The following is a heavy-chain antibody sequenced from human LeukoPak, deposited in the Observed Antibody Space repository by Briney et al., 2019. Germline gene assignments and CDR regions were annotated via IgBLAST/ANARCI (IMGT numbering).Heavy chain of an antibody. CDR3: AKVDYGDLYYFDY. CDR1: GFTFSSYA. V-gene: IGHV3-23*01. CDR2: ISGSGGST. J-gene: IGHJ4*02. Sequence: PGGSLRLSCAASGFTFSSYAMSWVRQAPGKGLEWVSAISGSGGSTNYADSVKGRFTISRDNSKNTLYLQMNSLRAEDTAVYYCAKVDYGDLYYFDYWGQGTLVTVSS. D-gene: IGHD4-17*01.